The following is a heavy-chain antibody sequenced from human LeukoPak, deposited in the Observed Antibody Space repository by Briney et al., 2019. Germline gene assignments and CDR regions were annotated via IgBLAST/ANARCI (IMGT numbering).Heavy chain of an antibody. CDR2: IRSSGTTI. Sequence: PGGSLRLSCVASGFTFSSYGMNWVRQAPGKGLEWVSYIRSSGTTIYSADSVKGRFTISRDNAKNSLYLQMNSLRAEDTAVYYCAREGTYGSGDHYHYYMDVRGRGTTVTVSS. CDR1: GFTFSSYG. D-gene: IGHD3-10*01. V-gene: IGHV3-48*01. J-gene: IGHJ6*03. CDR3: AREGTYGSGDHYHYYMDV.